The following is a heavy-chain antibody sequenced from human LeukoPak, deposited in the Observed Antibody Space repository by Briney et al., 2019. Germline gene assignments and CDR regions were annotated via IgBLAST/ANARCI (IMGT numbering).Heavy chain of an antibody. V-gene: IGHV3-30*18. D-gene: IGHD3-3*01. Sequence: GGSLRLSCAASGFTFSNYGMHWVRQAPGKGLEWVAAISNDGSKIQYADSVKGRFTISRNKSKYTLYLQMNSLRIEDTALYCCAKPMFYDFWSGLDYWGQGTLVTVSS. CDR2: ISNDGSKI. J-gene: IGHJ4*02. CDR3: AKPMFYDFWSGLDY. CDR1: GFTFSNYG.